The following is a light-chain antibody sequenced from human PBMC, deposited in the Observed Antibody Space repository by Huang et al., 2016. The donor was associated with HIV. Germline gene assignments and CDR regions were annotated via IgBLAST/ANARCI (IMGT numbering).Light chain of an antibody. CDR2: GAS. V-gene: IGKV3-15*01. CDR1: QSVATN. CDR3: QQYHNWPYT. Sequence: EIIMTQSPATLSLSPGEGASLSCRANQSVATNLAWYLHRPGQSPRILIVGASTRASSLPGRFSGSGSGTQFTLTVSGLQSEDFAVYYCQQYHNWPYTFGQGTKLEI. J-gene: IGKJ2*01.